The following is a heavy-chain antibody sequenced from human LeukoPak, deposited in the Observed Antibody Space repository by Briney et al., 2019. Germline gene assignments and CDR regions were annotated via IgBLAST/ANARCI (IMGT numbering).Heavy chain of an antibody. D-gene: IGHD3-16*01. CDR3: ARVRVGEDLDY. CDR1: GYTFTGYY. CDR2: INPNSGGT. J-gene: IGHJ4*02. Sequence: ASVKVSCKASGYTFTGYYMHWVRKAPGQGLEWMGWINPNSGGTNYAQKFQGRVTMTRDASISAAYMELSRLTSDDTAVYYCARVRVGEDLDYWGQGTLVTVSS. V-gene: IGHV1-2*02.